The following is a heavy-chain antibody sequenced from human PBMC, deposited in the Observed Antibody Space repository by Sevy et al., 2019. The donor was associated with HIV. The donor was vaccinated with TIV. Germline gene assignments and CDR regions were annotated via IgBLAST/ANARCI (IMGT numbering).Heavy chain of an antibody. V-gene: IGHV3-15*01. Sequence: GGSLRLSCAASGFTFSNAWMSWVRQAPGKGLEWVGRIKSKTDGGTTDYAAPGKGGFTISREDSKNTLYLQMNGLKTEDTAVYYCTTGPVGATTTYWGQGTLVTVSS. J-gene: IGHJ4*02. CDR2: IKSKTDGGTT. CDR1: GFTFSNAW. CDR3: TTGPVGATTTY. D-gene: IGHD1-26*01.